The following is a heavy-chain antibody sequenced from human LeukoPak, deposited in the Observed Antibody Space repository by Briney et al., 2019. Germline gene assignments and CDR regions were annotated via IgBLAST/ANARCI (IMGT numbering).Heavy chain of an antibody. J-gene: IGHJ6*02. CDR2: INHSGST. CDR1: GGSFSGYY. Sequence: SETLSLTCAVYGGSFSGYYWSWIRQPPGKGLEWTGEINHSGSTNYNPSLKSRVTISVDTSKNQFSLKLSSVTAADTAVYYCALVRGYYYYGMDVWGQGTTVTVSS. D-gene: IGHD3-10*01. CDR3: ALVRGYYYYGMDV. V-gene: IGHV4-34*01.